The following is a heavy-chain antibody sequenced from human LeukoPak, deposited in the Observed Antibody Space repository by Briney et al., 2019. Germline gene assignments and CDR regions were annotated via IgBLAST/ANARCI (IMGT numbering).Heavy chain of an antibody. Sequence: PGGSLRLSCAASGFTFSSYIMIWVRQAPGKGLEWVSSISSSSSYIYYADSVKGRFTISRDNAKNPLYLQMNSLRAEDTAVYYCAREGTVTVDLRVDPWGQGTLVTVSS. CDR3: AREGTVTVDLRVDP. J-gene: IGHJ5*02. CDR1: GFTFSSYI. V-gene: IGHV3-21*01. D-gene: IGHD4-11*01. CDR2: ISSSSSYI.